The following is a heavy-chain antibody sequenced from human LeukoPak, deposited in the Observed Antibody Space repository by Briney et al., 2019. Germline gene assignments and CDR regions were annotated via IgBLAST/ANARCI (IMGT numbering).Heavy chain of an antibody. CDR1: GFAFSASA. D-gene: IGHD6-13*01. Sequence: GGSLKLSCAASGFAFSASAMHWVRQASGKGLEWVGRIRTKPNSYATAYAASVKGRFTISRDDSKNTAYLQMISLKTEDTAVYYCTRSLSSSSDYWGQGTLVTVSS. CDR2: IRTKPNSYAT. V-gene: IGHV3-73*01. CDR3: TRSLSSSSDY. J-gene: IGHJ4*02.